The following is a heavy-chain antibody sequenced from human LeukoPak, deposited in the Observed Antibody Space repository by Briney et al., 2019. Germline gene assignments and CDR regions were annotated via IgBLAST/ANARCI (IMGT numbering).Heavy chain of an antibody. V-gene: IGHV4-39*07. Sequence: SETLSLTCTVSGGSISSSSYFWGWIRQPPGKGLEWIGSIYYSGSTNYNPSLKSRVTISVDTSKNQFSLKLSSVTAADTAVYYCARETSQKGAHYMDVWGKGTTVTISS. CDR3: ARETSQKGAHYMDV. J-gene: IGHJ6*03. D-gene: IGHD3-16*01. CDR1: GGSISSSSYF. CDR2: IYYSGST.